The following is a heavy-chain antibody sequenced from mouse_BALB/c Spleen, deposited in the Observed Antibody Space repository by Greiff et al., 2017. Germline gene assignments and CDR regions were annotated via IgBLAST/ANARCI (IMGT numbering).Heavy chain of an antibody. V-gene: IGHV14-4*02. CDR2: IDPENGDT. D-gene: IGHD2-3*01. CDR1: GFNIKDYY. Sequence: EVQLQQSGAELVRSGASVKLSCTASGFNIKDYYMHWVKQRPEQGLEWIGWIDPENGDTEYAPKFQGKATMTADTSSNTAYLQLSSLTSEDSAVYYCARSISGRAMDYWGQGTSVTVSS. J-gene: IGHJ4*01. CDR3: ARSISGRAMDY.